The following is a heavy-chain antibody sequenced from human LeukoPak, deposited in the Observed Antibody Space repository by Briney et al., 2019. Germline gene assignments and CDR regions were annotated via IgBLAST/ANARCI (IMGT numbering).Heavy chain of an antibody. V-gene: IGHV3-21*01. Sequence: GGSLRLSCAASGFTISTYSMTWVRQAPGKGLEWVSSISSSSTYIYYTDSVRGRFTISRDNFKNSLYLQMNSLRAEDTGVYYCAEGGAKTGSYYYHGLDVWGQGTTVTVSS. CDR2: ISSSSTYI. J-gene: IGHJ6*02. D-gene: IGHD2-15*01. CDR1: GFTISTYS. CDR3: AEGGAKTGSYYYHGLDV.